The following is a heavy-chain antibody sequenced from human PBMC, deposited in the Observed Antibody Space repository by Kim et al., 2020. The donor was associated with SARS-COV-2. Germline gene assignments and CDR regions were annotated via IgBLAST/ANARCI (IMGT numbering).Heavy chain of an antibody. D-gene: IGHD2-15*01. V-gene: IGHV5-51*01. CDR2: YPGDSDT. Sequence: YPGDSDTRYSPSFQGQVTISADKSISTAYLQWGSLKASDTAMYYCARIGDYWGQGTLVTVSS. CDR3: ARIGDY. J-gene: IGHJ4*02.